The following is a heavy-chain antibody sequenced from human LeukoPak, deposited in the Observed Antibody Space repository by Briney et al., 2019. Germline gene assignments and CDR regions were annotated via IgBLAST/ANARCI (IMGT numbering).Heavy chain of an antibody. J-gene: IGHJ4*02. CDR1: TYTFTRYG. Sequence: ASVKVSCKASTYTFTRYGISWVRQAPGQGLEWMGWISGYNGNTNYAQKFLGRVSMTADTATSTAYMELRSLTSDDTAMYYCARSGRGTYYYFDLWGQGTLITVSS. V-gene: IGHV1-18*01. CDR2: ISGYNGNT. D-gene: IGHD1-26*01. CDR3: ARSGRGTYYYFDL.